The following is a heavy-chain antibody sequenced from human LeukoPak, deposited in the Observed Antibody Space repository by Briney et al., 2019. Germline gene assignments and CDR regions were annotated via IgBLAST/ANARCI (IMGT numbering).Heavy chain of an antibody. CDR1: GGSISSSNW. J-gene: IGHJ4*02. CDR3: AREGGEWELLRTFDY. CDR2: IYHSGST. Sequence: SETLSLTCAVSGGSISSSNWWSWVRQPPGKGLEWIGEIYHSGSTNYNPSLKSRVTISVDKSKNQFSLKLSSVTAADTAVYYCAREGGEWELLRTFDYWGQGTLVTASS. D-gene: IGHD1-26*01. V-gene: IGHV4-4*02.